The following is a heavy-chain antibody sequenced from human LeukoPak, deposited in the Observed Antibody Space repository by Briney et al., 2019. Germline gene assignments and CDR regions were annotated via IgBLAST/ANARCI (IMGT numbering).Heavy chain of an antibody. CDR2: IRDDSDAT. D-gene: IGHD3-16*01. J-gene: IGHJ4*02. CDR3: VRALNWAFDY. CDR1: GFTFNKYP. Sequence: GGSLRLSCAASGFTFNKYPMNWVRQAPGKGLEWISNIRDDSDATTYADSVNGRFTISRDNAKNSLYLQINSLRAEDTAVYYCVRALNWAFDYWGQGTLVTVSS. V-gene: IGHV3-48*01.